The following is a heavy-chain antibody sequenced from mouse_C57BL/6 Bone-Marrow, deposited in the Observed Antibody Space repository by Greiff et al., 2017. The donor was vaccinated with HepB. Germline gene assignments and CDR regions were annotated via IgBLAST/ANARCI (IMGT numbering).Heavy chain of an antibody. CDR2: IYPGSGST. Sequence: QVQLQQPGAELVKPGASVKMSCKASGYTFTSYWITWVKQRPGQGLEWIGDIYPGSGSTNYNEKFKSKATLTVDTSSSTAYMQLSSLTSEDSAVYYCAYYYGSSSSYWYFDVWGTGTTVTVSS. J-gene: IGHJ1*03. CDR1: GYTFTSYW. CDR3: AYYYGSSSSYWYFDV. D-gene: IGHD1-1*01. V-gene: IGHV1-55*01.